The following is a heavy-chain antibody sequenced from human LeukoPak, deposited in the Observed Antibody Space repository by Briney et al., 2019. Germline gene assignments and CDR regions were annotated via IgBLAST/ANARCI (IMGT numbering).Heavy chain of an antibody. J-gene: IGHJ6*03. V-gene: IGHV3-23*01. CDR2: ISGSGGNT. CDR3: AKGRGTHQYNWNYVYYYMDV. D-gene: IGHD1-20*01. CDR1: GFTFSSYA. Sequence: GGSLRLSCAASGFTFSSYAMSWVRQAPGKGLEWVSVISGSGGNTYYADSVKGRFTISRDNSKNTLYLQMNSLRAEDTAVYYCAKGRGTHQYNWNYVYYYMDVWGKGTRSPSP.